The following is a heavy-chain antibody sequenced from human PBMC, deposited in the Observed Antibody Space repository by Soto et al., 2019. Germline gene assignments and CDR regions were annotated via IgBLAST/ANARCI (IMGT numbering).Heavy chain of an antibody. J-gene: IGHJ6*02. CDR2: IYHSGST. D-gene: IGHD3-10*01. CDR3: ARAPMARGVIINYYYYYGMDV. V-gene: IGHV4-4*02. Sequence: PSETLSLTCAVSGGSISSSNWWSWVRQPPGKGLEWIGEIYHSGSTNYNPSLKSRVTISVDKSKNQFSLKLSSVTAADTAVYYCARAPMARGVIINYYYYYGMDVWGQGTTVTVSS. CDR1: GGSISSSNW.